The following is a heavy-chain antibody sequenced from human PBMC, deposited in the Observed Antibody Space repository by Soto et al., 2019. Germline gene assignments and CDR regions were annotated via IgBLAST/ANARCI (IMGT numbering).Heavy chain of an antibody. V-gene: IGHV1-3*01. CDR1: GYTFTSYA. J-gene: IGHJ4*02. Sequence: QVQLVQSGAEVKKPGASVKVSCKASGYTFTSYAMHWVRQAPGQRLEWMGWINAGNGNTKYSQKFQGRVTITRATSASTAYMELSSLRSEDTAVYYCARYSSGWYPNDYWGQGTLVTVSS. CDR2: INAGNGNT. CDR3: ARYSSGWYPNDY. D-gene: IGHD6-19*01.